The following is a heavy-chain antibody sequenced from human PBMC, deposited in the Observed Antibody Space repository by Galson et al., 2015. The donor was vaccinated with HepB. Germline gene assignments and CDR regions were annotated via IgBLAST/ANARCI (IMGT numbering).Heavy chain of an antibody. J-gene: IGHJ4*02. CDR3: ARTASYASGSSYDS. Sequence: SLRLSCAASGFTFNNYRMHWVRQAPGQGLVWVSHINTVGSTTNFADSVKGRFTISRDNAKSTVYLQMNSLRAEDTAVYYCARTASYASGSSYDSWGQGTLVTVSS. D-gene: IGHD3-22*01. CDR2: INTVGSTT. V-gene: IGHV3-74*01. CDR1: GFTFNNYR.